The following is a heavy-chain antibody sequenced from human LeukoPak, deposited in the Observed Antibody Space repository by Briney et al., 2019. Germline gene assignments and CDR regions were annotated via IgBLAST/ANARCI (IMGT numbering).Heavy chain of an antibody. Sequence: SETLSLTCTVSGGSISSYYWSWTRQPPGKGLEWIGYIYTSGSTNYNPSLKSRVTISVDTSKNQFSLKLSSVTAADTAVYYCARQTYYDFWSGTDAFDIWGQGTMVTVSS. CDR1: GGSISSYY. CDR3: ARQTYYDFWSGTDAFDI. D-gene: IGHD3-3*01. J-gene: IGHJ3*02. CDR2: IYTSGST. V-gene: IGHV4-4*09.